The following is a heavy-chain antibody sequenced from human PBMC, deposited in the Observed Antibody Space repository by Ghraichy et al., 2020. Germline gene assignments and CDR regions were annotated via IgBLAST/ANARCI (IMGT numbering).Heavy chain of an antibody. CDR1: GGSFSGYY. Sequence: SETLSLTCAVYGGSFSGYYWSWIRQPPGKGLEWIGEINHSGSTNYNPSLKSRVTISVDTSKNQFSLKLSSVTAADTAVYYCAAGYCSGGSCYYSDYWGKGTLVTVSS. CDR3: AAGYCSGGSCYYSDY. D-gene: IGHD2-15*01. CDR2: INHSGST. V-gene: IGHV4-34*01. J-gene: IGHJ4*02.